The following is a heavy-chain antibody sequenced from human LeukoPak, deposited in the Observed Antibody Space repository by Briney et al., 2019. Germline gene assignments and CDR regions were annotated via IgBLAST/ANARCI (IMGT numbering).Heavy chain of an antibody. J-gene: IGHJ4*02. CDR2: IYYSGST. V-gene: IGHV4-31*03. CDR1: GGSISSGGYY. D-gene: IGHD4-17*01. Sequence: ASETLSLTCTVSGGSISSGGYYWSWIRQHPGKGLEWIGYIYYSGSTYCNPSLKSRVTISVDTSKNQFSLRLSSVTAADTAVYYCARDFGDYRVDYWGQGTLVTVSS. CDR3: ARDFGDYRVDY.